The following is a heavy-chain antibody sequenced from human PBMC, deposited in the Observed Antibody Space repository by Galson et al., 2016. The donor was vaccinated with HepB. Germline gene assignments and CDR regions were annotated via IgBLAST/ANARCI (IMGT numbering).Heavy chain of an antibody. V-gene: IGHV3-21*01. Sequence: SLRLSCAASGFTFSTYSMNWVRQAPGKGLEWISSISSSSSYIYYADSVKGRFTISRDNAKNSLYLQISSLRAEDTAVYYCARALYYDTSTYYYRGSDYSNYYGLDVWGQGTTVTVSS. J-gene: IGHJ6*02. CDR1: GFTFSTYS. CDR3: ARALYYDTSTYYYRGSDYSNYYGLDV. CDR2: ISSSSSYI. D-gene: IGHD3-22*01.